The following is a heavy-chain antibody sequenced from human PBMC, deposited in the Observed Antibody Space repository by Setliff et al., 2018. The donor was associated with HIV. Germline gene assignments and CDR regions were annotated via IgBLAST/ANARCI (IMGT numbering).Heavy chain of an antibody. J-gene: IGHJ5*02. CDR3: AREIRGPLGWFDP. CDR1: GGSISSGNYY. V-gene: IGHV4-61*02. D-gene: IGHD3-10*01. Sequence: SETLSLTCTVSGGSISSGNYYWNWIRQPAGKGLEWTGRISISTSGRTNYNPSLKSRVTMSMDASKHQFSLKLSSVTAADTAVYYCAREIRGPLGWFDPWGQGTLVTVSS. CDR2: ISISTSGRT.